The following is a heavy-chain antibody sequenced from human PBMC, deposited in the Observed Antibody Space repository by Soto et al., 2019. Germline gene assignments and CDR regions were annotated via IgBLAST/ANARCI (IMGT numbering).Heavy chain of an antibody. CDR1: GGSFSGYY. V-gene: IGHV4-34*01. Sequence: PSETLSLTCAVYGGSFSGYYWSWIRQPPGKGLEWIGEINHSGSTNYNPSLKIRVTISVDTSKNQFSLKLSSVTAADTAVYYCARSGTSANGYEYSSSSARTFDYWGQGTLVTVSS. J-gene: IGHJ4*02. CDR2: INHSGST. D-gene: IGHD6-6*01. CDR3: ARSGTSANGYEYSSSSARTFDY.